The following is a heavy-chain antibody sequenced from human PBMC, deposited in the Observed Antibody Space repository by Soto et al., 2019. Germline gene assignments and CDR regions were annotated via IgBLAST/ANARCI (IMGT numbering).Heavy chain of an antibody. D-gene: IGHD1-26*01. CDR2: ISGSGAIP. CDR1: GFTVTNSA. J-gene: IGHJ4*02. CDR3: GVGRTPYYFDH. Sequence: AGGSLRLSCAASGFTVTNSAMNWVRQVPGKGLEWVSSISGSGAIPHYADSVKGRFSIFRDESNNTLYLQMNSLRAEDTAVYFCGVGRTPYYFDHWGQGALVTVSS. V-gene: IGHV3-23*01.